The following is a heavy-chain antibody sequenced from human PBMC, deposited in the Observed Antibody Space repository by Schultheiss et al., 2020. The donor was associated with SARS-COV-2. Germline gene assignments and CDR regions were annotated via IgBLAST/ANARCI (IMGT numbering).Heavy chain of an antibody. CDR3: ARDPIAGQPDYFDY. CDR2: IRSKANSYAT. CDR1: GFTFSGSA. V-gene: IGHV3-73*01. J-gene: IGHJ4*02. Sequence: GGSLRLSCAASGFTFSGSAMHWVRQASGKGLEWVGRIRSKANSYATAYAVSVKGRFTISRDDSKNTAYLQMNSLKTEDTAVYYCARDPIAGQPDYFDYWGQGTLVTVSS. D-gene: IGHD6-13*01.